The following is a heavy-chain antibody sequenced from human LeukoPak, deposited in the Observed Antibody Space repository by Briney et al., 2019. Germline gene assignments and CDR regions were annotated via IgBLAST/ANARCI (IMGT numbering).Heavy chain of an antibody. Sequence: TSETLSLTCTVSGGSISSYYWIWIRQPPGKGLEWIGYIYYTGSTNYNPSLKSRVTISVDTSKNQFSLKLSSVTAADTAMYYCASGHQRHGYTYFDYWGQGTLVTVSS. CDR1: GGSISSYY. V-gene: IGHV4-59*01. CDR3: ASGHQRHGYTYFDY. D-gene: IGHD5-24*01. CDR2: IYYTGST. J-gene: IGHJ4*02.